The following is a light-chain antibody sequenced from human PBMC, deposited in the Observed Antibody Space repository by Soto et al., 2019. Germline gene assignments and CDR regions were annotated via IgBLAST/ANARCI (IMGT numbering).Light chain of an antibody. J-gene: IGKJ4*01. Sequence: DIQMTQTPSSLSASVGDRVTITCQASQDISNHLNWYQQKPGKAPKLLIFDASSVEAGVPSRFSGSGSGTHFTSTIHSLQAEDIATYFCQQYGDLPLIFGGGTKV. V-gene: IGKV1-33*01. CDR1: QDISNH. CDR2: DAS. CDR3: QQYGDLPLI.